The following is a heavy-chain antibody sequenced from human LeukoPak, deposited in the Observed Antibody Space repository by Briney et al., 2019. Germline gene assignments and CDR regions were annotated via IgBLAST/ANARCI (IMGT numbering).Heavy chain of an antibody. V-gene: IGHV3-21*01. J-gene: IGHJ6*03. Sequence: PGGSLRLSCAGSGFTFSNYNMNWVRQAPGKGLEWVSSITSSSSYIYYADSVKGRFTISRDNAKNSLYLHINSLRAEDTAVYYCARDPYSGSYVDYYYYYYMGVWGKGTTVTISS. D-gene: IGHD1-26*01. CDR2: ITSSSSYI. CDR1: GFTFSNYN. CDR3: ARDPYSGSYVDYYYYYYMGV.